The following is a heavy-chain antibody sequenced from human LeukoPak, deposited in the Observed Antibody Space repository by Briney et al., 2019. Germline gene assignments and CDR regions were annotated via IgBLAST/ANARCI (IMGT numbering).Heavy chain of an antibody. J-gene: IGHJ1*01. CDR1: GDSITSGGYC. CDR2: IYKTGSN. Sequence: SETLSLTCTVSGDSITSGGYCWGWLRQRPGKGLEWIGYIYKTGSNYYNPSLKSRVTMSVDTSSTQYSLKVNSVTAADTAVYYCARGVTGGWYGDFQHWGQGTLVTGSS. V-gene: IGHV4-31*03. D-gene: IGHD6-19*01. CDR3: ARGVTGGWYGDFQH.